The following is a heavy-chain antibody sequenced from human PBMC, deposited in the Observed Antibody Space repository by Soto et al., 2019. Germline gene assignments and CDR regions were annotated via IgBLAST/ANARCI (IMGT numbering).Heavy chain of an antibody. D-gene: IGHD2-2*01. CDR2: IKFDGGIT. Sequence: EVQLVESGGGLVQPGGSLRLSCVASGFTFSDYWMHWVRQAPGKGLVWVSRIKFDGGITSHADSVKGRFTISRDNARNKVHLQMNSLRAEDTGVYFCARGVRNYYGGDVWGQGTTVTVSS. CDR3: ARGVRNYYGGDV. CDR1: GFTFSDYW. J-gene: IGHJ6*02. V-gene: IGHV3-74*01.